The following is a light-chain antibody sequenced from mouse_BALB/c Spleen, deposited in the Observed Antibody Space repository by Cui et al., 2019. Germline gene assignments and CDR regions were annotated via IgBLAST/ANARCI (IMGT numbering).Light chain of an antibody. CDR3: KQSYNLFT. V-gene: IGKV8-21*01. Sequence: DIVMSQSPSSLAVSAGEKVTMSCKSSQRLLNSRTRKHYLAWYQQKPGQSPKLLVYWASTRESGVPDRFTGSGSGTDFTLTISSVQAEDLAVYYCKQSYNLFTFGSGTKLEIK. CDR2: WAS. CDR1: QRLLNSRTRKHY. J-gene: IGKJ4*01.